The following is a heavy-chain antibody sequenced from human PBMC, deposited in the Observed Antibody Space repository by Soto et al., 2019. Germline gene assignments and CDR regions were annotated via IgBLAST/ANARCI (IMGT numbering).Heavy chain of an antibody. CDR2: ISYDGSNK. J-gene: IGHJ4*02. Sequence: GGSLRLSCAASGFTFSSYGMHWVRQAPGKGLEWVAVISYDGSNKYYADSVKGRFTISRDNSKNTLYLQMNSLRAEDTAVYYCAKDFSSSSVVDYCGKGTLVTVSS. CDR1: GFTFSSYG. CDR3: AKDFSSSSVVDY. D-gene: IGHD6-6*01. V-gene: IGHV3-30*18.